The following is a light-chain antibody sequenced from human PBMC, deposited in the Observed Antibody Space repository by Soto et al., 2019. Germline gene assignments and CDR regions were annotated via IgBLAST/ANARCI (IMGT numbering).Light chain of an antibody. Sequence: EIVSTQPPGTPSLSPGDRATLSCSASQSVSSSYLAWYQQTPGQAPRLLIYGASSRATGIPDRFSDSGSATDFTLSISRLEPEDFAAYYCQQTYSVPATFGQGTKVDI. CDR2: GAS. CDR3: QQTYSVPAT. V-gene: IGKV3-20*01. CDR1: QSVSSSY. J-gene: IGKJ1*01.